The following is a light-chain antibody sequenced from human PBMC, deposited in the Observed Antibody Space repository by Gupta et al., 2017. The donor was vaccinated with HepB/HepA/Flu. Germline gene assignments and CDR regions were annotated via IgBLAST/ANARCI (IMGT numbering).Light chain of an antibody. CDR1: QRISRY. V-gene: IGKV1-39*01. J-gene: IGKJ2*02. CDR3: QQRYSTPCT. CDR2: AAS. Sequence: DIQMTQSPSSLSASVGDRVTITCRASQRISRYLNWYQQKPGKVPKLLIYAASRVKSGVPSRFSGSGSGTDFTLTISRRQPEDFATYYCQQRYSTPCTFGQGTKLDIK.